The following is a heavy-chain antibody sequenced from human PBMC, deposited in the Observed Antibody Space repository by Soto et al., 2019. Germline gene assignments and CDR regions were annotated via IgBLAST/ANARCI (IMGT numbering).Heavy chain of an antibody. J-gene: IGHJ4*02. D-gene: IGHD2-15*01. V-gene: IGHV3-48*02. CDR3: ARDNRIYCSGGSCYEDY. CDR2: ISYGSSTI. Sequence: GGSLRLSCAASGFTFSSYSMNWVRQAPGKGLEWVSYISYGSSTIYYADSVKGRFTISRDNAKNSLYLQMNSLRDEDTAVYYCARDNRIYCSGGSCYEDYWGQGTLVTV. CDR1: GFTFSSYS.